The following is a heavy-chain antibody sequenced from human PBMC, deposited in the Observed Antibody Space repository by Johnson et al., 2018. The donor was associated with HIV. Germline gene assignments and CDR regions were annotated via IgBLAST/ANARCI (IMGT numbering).Heavy chain of an antibody. V-gene: IGHV3-30-3*01. J-gene: IGHJ3*02. CDR2: ISYDGSNR. CDR3: ARGMYYNFWSGYGIRWDAFDI. CDR1: GFTFSSFA. Sequence: QVQLVESGGGVVQPGTSLRLSCAASGFTFSSFAIHWVRQAPGKGLEWVAVISYDGSNRYYADSVKGRFTISRDNSKNTLYLQMNSLSAGDTAVYYCARGMYYNFWSGYGIRWDAFDIWGQGTMVTVSS. D-gene: IGHD3-3*01.